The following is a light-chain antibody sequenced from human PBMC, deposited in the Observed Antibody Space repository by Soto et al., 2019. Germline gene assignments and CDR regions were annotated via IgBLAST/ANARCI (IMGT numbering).Light chain of an antibody. CDR2: EVS. CDR3: RSYTSSTTRV. Sequence: QSALTQPASVSGSPGQSITISCTGTSSDVGAYSYVSWYQQHPGKAPQLMIYEVSNRPSGVSNRFSGSKAGNTASLTISGLQAEDEADYYCRSYTSSTTRVFGTGTKLTVL. J-gene: IGLJ1*01. V-gene: IGLV2-14*01. CDR1: SSDVGAYSY.